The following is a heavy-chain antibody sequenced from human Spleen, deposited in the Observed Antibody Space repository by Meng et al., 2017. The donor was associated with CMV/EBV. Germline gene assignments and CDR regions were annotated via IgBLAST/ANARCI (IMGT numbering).Heavy chain of an antibody. V-gene: IGHV1-69*05. CDR3: ARSRYYYDSSGYYNGGYYGMDV. CDR1: GYPFNSYG. D-gene: IGHD3-22*01. CDR2: IIPIFGTA. J-gene: IGHJ6*02. Sequence: SVKVSCKASGYPFNSYGISWLRQAPGQGLEWMGGIIPIFGTANYPQQFQGRVTITTDESTSTAYMELRSLRSEDTAVYYCARSRYYYDSSGYYNGGYYGMDVWGQGTTVTVSS.